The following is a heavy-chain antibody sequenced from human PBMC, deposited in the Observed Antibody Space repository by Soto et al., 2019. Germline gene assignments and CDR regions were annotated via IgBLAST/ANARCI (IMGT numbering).Heavy chain of an antibody. CDR3: ARSMVRGVIFLSLNWFDP. CDR1: GGSISSGDYY. Sequence: SETLSLTCTVSGGSISSGDYYWSWIRQPPGKGLEWIGYIYYSGSTYYNPSLKSRVTISVDTSKNQFSLKLSSVTAADTAVYYCARSMVRGVIFLSLNWFDPWGQGTLVTVS. V-gene: IGHV4-30-4*01. J-gene: IGHJ5*02. D-gene: IGHD3-10*01. CDR2: IYYSGST.